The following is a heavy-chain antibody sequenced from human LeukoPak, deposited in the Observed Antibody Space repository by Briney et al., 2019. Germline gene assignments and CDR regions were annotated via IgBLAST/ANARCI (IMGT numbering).Heavy chain of an antibody. J-gene: IGHJ3*02. V-gene: IGHV3-48*03. Sequence: GGSLRLSCAASGFIVSSYETGWVRQAPGKGLEWLSYINSGGIVYYADSVKGRFTFSRDNAKNSLYLHMNSLRAEDTALYYCARFSSTWYVAFDMWGQGTMVTVSS. CDR1: GFIVSSYE. D-gene: IGHD6-13*01. CDR2: INSGGIV. CDR3: ARFSSTWYVAFDM.